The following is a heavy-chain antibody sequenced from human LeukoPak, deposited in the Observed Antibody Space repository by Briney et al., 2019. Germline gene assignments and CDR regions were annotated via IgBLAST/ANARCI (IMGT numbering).Heavy chain of an antibody. D-gene: IGHD6-13*01. J-gene: IGHJ4*02. CDR3: ARSYTHHIRSSSWHFDY. Sequence: SETLSLTCSVSGGSIGTNYWSWIRQVPGKGLEWIGYSSYSGSANYNPSLKSRVTISVDTSKHQFSLYLNSLTAADTSVYYCARSYTHHIRSSSWHFDYWGEGTLVTVSS. V-gene: IGHV4-59*01. CDR2: SSYSGSA. CDR1: GGSIGTNY.